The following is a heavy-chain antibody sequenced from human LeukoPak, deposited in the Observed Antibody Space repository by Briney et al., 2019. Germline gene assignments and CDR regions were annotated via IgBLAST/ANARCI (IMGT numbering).Heavy chain of an antibody. CDR2: ISSSSSTI. V-gene: IGHV3-48*01. CDR1: GFTFSGYS. Sequence: QTGGSLRLSCEASGFTFSGYSMNWVRQAPGKGLEWLSYISSSSSTIYYADSVKGRFTISRDNAKNSLYLQMNSLRAEDTAVYYCARGGSTFDTSGYYYIWGQGTLVTVSS. CDR3: ARGGSTFDTSGYYYI. D-gene: IGHD3-22*01. J-gene: IGHJ4*02.